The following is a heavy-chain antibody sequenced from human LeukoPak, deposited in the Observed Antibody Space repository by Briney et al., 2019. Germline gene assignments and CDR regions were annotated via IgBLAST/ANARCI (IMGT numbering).Heavy chain of an antibody. CDR3: ASHRGSYRGSFDY. CDR1: GGSISSHY. D-gene: IGHD1-26*01. CDR2: IYYSGST. Sequence: SETLSLTCTVSGGSISSHYWSWIRQPPGKGLEWIGYIYYSGSTNYNPSIKSRVTISVDTSKNQFSLKLSSVTAADTAVYYCASHRGSYRGSFDYWGQGTLVTVSS. V-gene: IGHV4-59*11. J-gene: IGHJ4*02.